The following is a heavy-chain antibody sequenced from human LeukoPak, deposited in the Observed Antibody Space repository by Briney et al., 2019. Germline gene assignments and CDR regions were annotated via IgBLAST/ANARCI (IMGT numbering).Heavy chain of an antibody. CDR1: GGTFSSYA. CDR3: ARDTVFRWYFDL. J-gene: IGHJ2*01. D-gene: IGHD4-11*01. V-gene: IGHV1-69*05. CDR2: IIPIFGTA. Sequence: ASVKVSXKASGGTFSSYAISWVRQAPGQGLEWMGRIIPIFGTANYAQKFQGRVTITTDESTSTAYMELSSLRSEDTAVYYCARDTVFRWYFDLWGRGTLVTVSS.